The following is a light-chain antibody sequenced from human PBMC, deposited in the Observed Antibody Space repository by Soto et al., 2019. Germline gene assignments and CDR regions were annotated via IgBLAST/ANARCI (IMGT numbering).Light chain of an antibody. Sequence: DIQMTQSPSSLSASVGDRVTIICRASQGISSDLAWYQQKPGKVPKLLIYDASTLQSGVPSRFSGSGSGTDFTLTISSLQPEDVATYYCQHYNNVPLTFGEGTKVEIK. CDR2: DAS. CDR3: QHYNNVPLT. CDR1: QGISSD. V-gene: IGKV1-27*01. J-gene: IGKJ4*01.